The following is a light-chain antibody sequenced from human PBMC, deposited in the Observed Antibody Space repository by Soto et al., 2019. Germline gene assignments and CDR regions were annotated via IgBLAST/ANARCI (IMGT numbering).Light chain of an antibody. V-gene: IGLV4-60*03. CDR2: LERSGSY. CDR1: SGHNTYT. J-gene: IGLJ7*01. CDR3: ETCDSNTHTV. Sequence: QPVLTQSSSASASLGSSVKLTCTPSSGHNTYTIAWHQQQPGKAPRYLMKLERSGSYDKGSGVPDRFSGSSSGADRYLTISNLQSEDEADYYCETCDSNTHTVFGGGTQLTVL.